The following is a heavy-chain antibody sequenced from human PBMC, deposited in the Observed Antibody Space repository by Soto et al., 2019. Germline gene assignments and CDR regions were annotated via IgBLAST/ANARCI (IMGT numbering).Heavy chain of an antibody. Sequence: SQTLSLTCAISGDSVSSNSAAWNWIRQSPSRGLEWLGRTYYRSKWYNDYAASVKSRITINPDTSKNQFSLQLNSVTPEDTAVYYCARDAYSSGWYGWYYGMDVWGRGTTGTVCS. D-gene: IGHD6-19*01. CDR3: ARDAYSSGWYGWYYGMDV. J-gene: IGHJ6*02. CDR1: GDSVSSNSAA. V-gene: IGHV6-1*01. CDR2: TYYRSKWYN.